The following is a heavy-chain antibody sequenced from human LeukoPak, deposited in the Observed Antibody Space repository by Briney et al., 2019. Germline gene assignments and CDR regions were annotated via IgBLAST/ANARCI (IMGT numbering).Heavy chain of an antibody. Sequence: GGSLRLSCAASGFTFSDYYMSWIRQAPGKGLEWVANIKQDGSEKYYVDSMKGRFTISRDNAKNSLYLQMNSLRAEDTAVYYCARGTYSSSWYRDPWGQGTLVTVSS. CDR3: ARGTYSSSWYRDP. J-gene: IGHJ5*02. CDR1: GFTFSDYY. D-gene: IGHD6-13*01. V-gene: IGHV3-7*01. CDR2: IKQDGSEK.